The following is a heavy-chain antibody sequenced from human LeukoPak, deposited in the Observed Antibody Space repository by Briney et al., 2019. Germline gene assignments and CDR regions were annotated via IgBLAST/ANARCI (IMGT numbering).Heavy chain of an antibody. CDR3: ARDLKIFGMYNFDY. V-gene: IGHV1-2*02. CDR2: INPNSGGT. D-gene: IGHD3-3*01. CDR1: GYTFTGYY. J-gene: IGHJ4*02. Sequence: ASVKVSCKASGYTFTGYYMHWVRQAPGQGLEWMGWINPNSGGTNYAQKFQGRVTMTRDTSISTAYMELSRLRSDDTAVYYCARDLKIFGMYNFDYWGQGTLVTVSS.